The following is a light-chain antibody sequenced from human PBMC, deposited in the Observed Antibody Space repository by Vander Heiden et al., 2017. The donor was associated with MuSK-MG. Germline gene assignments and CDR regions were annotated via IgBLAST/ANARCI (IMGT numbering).Light chain of an antibody. Sequence: EIVMTQSPATLSVSPGERATLPCRASQSVSSNLAWYQQKPGLAPRLLIYGASTRATGIPARFTGSGSGTEFTLTMSSLHSEDFAVYYCQWDTDWSGTFGQGTKVEIK. V-gene: IGKV3-15*01. CDR2: GAS. CDR3: QWDTDWSGT. CDR1: QSVSSN. J-gene: IGKJ1*01.